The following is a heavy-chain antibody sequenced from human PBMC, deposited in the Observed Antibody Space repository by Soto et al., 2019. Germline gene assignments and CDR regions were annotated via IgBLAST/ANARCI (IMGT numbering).Heavy chain of an antibody. V-gene: IGHV3-23*01. CDR2: VGTGGTA. CDR1: GFTFSSYA. CDR3: VPYIPAAGTRYCQL. Sequence: EVQLLESGGGLVQPGGSLRLSCAASGFTFSSYAMSWVRQAPGKGLEWVSAVGTGGTAYYADSVKGRFTISRDNSKNTLYLQMNSLRAEDTAVYYCVPYIPAAGTRYCQLWGQGTLVTVSS. D-gene: IGHD6-13*01. J-gene: IGHJ1*01.